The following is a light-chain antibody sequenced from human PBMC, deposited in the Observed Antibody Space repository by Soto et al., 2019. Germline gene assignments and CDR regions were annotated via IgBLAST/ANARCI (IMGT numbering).Light chain of an antibody. CDR3: SSYTSCSTYV. J-gene: IGLJ1*01. Sequence: QSVLNQPASVSGSPGQSITISCTGTSSDVGGYNYVSWYQQHPGKAPKLMIYDVSNRPSGVSNRLSGSKSGNTASLTISGLQAEDEADYYCSSYTSCSTYVFGTGTKVTVL. CDR1: SSDVGGYNY. V-gene: IGLV2-14*01. CDR2: DVS.